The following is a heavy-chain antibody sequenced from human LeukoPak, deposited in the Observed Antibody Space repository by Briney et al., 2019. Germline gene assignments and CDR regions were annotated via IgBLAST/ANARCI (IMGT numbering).Heavy chain of an antibody. J-gene: IGHJ4*02. V-gene: IGHV4-59*12. Sequence: PSETLSLTCTVSGGSISNYYWTWIRQPPGKGLEWIGYISYSGSTKDNPSLKSRVTISVDTSKNQFSLKLSSVTAADTAVYYCARGLKYYDILTGYWYYFDYWGQGTLVTVSS. CDR3: ARGLKYYDILTGYWYYFDY. CDR1: GGSISNYY. D-gene: IGHD3-9*01. CDR2: ISYSGST.